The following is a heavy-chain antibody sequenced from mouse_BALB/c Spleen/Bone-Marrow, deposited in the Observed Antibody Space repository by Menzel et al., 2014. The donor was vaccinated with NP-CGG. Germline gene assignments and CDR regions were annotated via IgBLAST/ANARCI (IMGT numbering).Heavy chain of an antibody. V-gene: IGHV5-4*02. CDR1: GFTFSDYY. CDR3: ARDGNFAMDY. D-gene: IGHD2-1*01. CDR2: INDGGSYT. Sequence: EVQGVESGGGLVKPGGSLKLSCAVSGFTFSDYYMYWVRQNPEKRLEWVATINDGGSYTYYPDSVKGRFTISRDNAKNNLYLQMSSLKSEDTAMCYCARDGNFAMDYWGQGTSVTVSS. J-gene: IGHJ4*01.